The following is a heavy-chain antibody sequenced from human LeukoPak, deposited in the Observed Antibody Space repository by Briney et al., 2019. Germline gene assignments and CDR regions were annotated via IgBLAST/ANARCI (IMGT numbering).Heavy chain of an antibody. V-gene: IGHV4-59*08. Sequence: PSETLSLTCTVSGGSISSYYWSWIRQPPGKGLEWIGYIYYSGSTNYNPSLKSRVTISVDTSKNQFSLKLSSVTAADTAVYYCARSDLYLAVAGEDAFDIWGQGTMVTVSS. J-gene: IGHJ3*02. CDR2: IYYSGST. CDR3: ARSDLYLAVAGEDAFDI. D-gene: IGHD6-19*01. CDR1: GGSISSYY.